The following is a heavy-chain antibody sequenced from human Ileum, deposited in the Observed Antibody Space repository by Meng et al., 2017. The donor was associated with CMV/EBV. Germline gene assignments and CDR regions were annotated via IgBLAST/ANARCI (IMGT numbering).Heavy chain of an antibody. J-gene: IGHJ4*02. CDR1: GITFSTYA. D-gene: IGHD2-2*01. CDR3: AKDRSGVVPAAMDF. Sequence: GESLKISCAASGITFSTYAMSWVRQAPGKGLEWVSAISGSGGSTYYADSVKGRFTISRDNSKNTLYLQMNNLRDEDTAVYYCAKDRSGVVPAAMDFWGQGTMVTVSS. V-gene: IGHV3-23*01. CDR2: ISGSGGST.